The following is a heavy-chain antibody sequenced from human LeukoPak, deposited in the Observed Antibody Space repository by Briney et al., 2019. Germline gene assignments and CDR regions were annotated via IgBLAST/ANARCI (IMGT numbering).Heavy chain of an antibody. V-gene: IGHV4-4*02. J-gene: IGHJ3*01. CDR2: IYYNGDT. CDR1: GVSISTSNC. CDR3: AASPMVRGSTEAVDV. Sequence: SGTLSLTCDVSGVSISTSNCWSWVRQPPGKELEWIGEIYYNGDTNYNPSLQSRVTISLDESENQFSLRLTSVTAADPAVYYCAASPMVRGSTEAVDVWGQGTLVLVSS. D-gene: IGHD3-10*01.